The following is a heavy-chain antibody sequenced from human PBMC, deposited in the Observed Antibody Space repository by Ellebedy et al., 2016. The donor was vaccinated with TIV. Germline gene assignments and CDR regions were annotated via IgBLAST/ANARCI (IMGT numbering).Heavy chain of an antibody. Sequence: GESLKISCVASGFSFRSYWMSWVRQAPGKGLEWVANIYQDGSNQYYVDSVKGRFTISRDNAKNSVYLHMNSLRAEDTAVYYCARRGSYGDYSVQVNSWFDLWGQGTLVTVSS. J-gene: IGHJ5*02. CDR2: IYQDGSNQ. D-gene: IGHD4-17*01. CDR3: ARRGSYGDYSVQVNSWFDL. CDR1: GFSFRSYW. V-gene: IGHV3-7*01.